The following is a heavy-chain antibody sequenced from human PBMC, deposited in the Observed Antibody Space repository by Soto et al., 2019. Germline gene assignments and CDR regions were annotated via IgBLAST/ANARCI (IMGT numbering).Heavy chain of an antibody. CDR2: IRSKTKSYAT. CDR1: GFTFSDSA. V-gene: IGHV3-73*01. J-gene: IGHJ6*02. CDR3: TRPDSSGYPDYYYYGMDV. D-gene: IGHD3-22*01. Sequence: QPGGSLRLSCAASGFTFSDSAMHWVRQASGKGLEWVGRIRSKTKSYATAYAASVKGRFTISRDDSKKMVYLQMNSLKTEDTAVYYCTRPDSSGYPDYYYYGMDVWGQGTTVTVSS.